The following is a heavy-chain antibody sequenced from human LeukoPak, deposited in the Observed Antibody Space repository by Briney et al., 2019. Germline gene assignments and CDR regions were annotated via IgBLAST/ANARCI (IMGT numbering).Heavy chain of an antibody. J-gene: IGHJ4*02. CDR2: INHSGST. CDR3: AREGSPLTS. V-gene: IGHV4-39*02. D-gene: IGHD1-26*01. Sequence: SETLSLTCTVSGGSISSSSYYWGWIRQPPGKGLEWIGEINHSGSTNYNPSLKSRVTMSVDTSKNHFSLKLSSVTAADTAVYYCAREGSPLTSWGQGTLVTVSS. CDR1: GGSISSSSYY.